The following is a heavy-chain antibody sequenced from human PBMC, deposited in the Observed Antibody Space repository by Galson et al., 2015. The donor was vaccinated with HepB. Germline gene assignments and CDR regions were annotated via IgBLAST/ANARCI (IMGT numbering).Heavy chain of an antibody. CDR1: GFTFSSYG. CDR2: ISYDGSNK. CDR3: AKEGGQLVPHDY. J-gene: IGHJ4*02. V-gene: IGHV3-30*18. Sequence: SLRLSCAASGFTFSSYGMHWVRQAPGKGLEWVAVISYDGSNKYYADSVKGRFTISRDNSKNTLYLQMNSLRAEDTAVYYCAKEGGQLVPHDYWGQGTLVTVSS. D-gene: IGHD6-6*01.